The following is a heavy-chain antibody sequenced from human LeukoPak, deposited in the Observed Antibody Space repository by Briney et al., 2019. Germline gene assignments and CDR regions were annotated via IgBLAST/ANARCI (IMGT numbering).Heavy chain of an antibody. D-gene: IGHD2-8*01. CDR1: GGTFSSYA. V-gene: IGHV1-69*05. CDR2: IIPIFGTA. J-gene: IGHJ4*02. CDR3: AGTPVLMAYATFDY. Sequence: ASVKLSCKASGGTFSSYAISWVRQAPGQGLEWMGGIIPIFGTANYAQKFQGRVTITTDESTSTAYMELSSLRSEDTAVYYCAGTPVLMAYATFDYWGQGTLVTVSS.